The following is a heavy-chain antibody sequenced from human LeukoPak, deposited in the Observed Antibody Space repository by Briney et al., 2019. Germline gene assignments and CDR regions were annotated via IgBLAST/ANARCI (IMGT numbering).Heavy chain of an antibody. CDR1: GYTFTAYF. D-gene: IGHD2-21*02. Sequence: ASVKLSCKASGYTFTAYFMNWVRQAPGQGLEGRGYINPHSGGTNSPQKFQGRVTMTTDTSISAAYMELSSLISDDTAMYYCVREGNELLSKNFDYWGQGTLVTVSS. J-gene: IGHJ4*02. V-gene: IGHV1-2*02. CDR2: INPHSGGT. CDR3: VREGNELLSKNFDY.